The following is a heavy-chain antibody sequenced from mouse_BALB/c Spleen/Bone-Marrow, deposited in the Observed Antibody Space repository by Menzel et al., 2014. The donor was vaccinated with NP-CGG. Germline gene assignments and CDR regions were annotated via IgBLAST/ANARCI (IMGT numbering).Heavy chain of an antibody. CDR1: EYEFPSHD. Sequence: EVKLVESGGGLVQPGESLKLSCESNEYEFPSHDMSWVRKTPEKGLELVAAINSDGGSTYYPDTMERRFIISRDSSKXTLYLQMSSLRPEGTAFYYCARHGDYYGSSLFAYWGQGTLVTVSA. CDR3: ARHGDYYGSSLFAY. D-gene: IGHD1-1*01. V-gene: IGHV5-2*03. CDR2: INSDGGST. J-gene: IGHJ3*01.